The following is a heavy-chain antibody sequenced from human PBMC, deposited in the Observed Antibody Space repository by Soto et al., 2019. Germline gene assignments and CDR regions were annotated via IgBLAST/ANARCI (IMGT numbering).Heavy chain of an antibody. Sequence: GGSLRLSCAASGVTFCNAWINWVRQAPGKGLEWVGRIKSKTDGGTTDYAEPVKGRFAISRDDSNNMVYLQMNSLKIEDTAVYYCTTDSYSTIIIVRFDYWGHGTLVTVSS. CDR2: IKSKTDGGTT. J-gene: IGHJ4*01. D-gene: IGHD3-22*01. V-gene: IGHV3-15*07. CDR3: TTDSYSTIIIVRFDY. CDR1: GVTFCNAW.